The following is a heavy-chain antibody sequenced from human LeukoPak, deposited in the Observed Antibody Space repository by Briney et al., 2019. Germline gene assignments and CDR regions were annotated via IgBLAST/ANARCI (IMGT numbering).Heavy chain of an antibody. V-gene: IGHV4-34*01. J-gene: IGHJ6*02. CDR3: ARGRGLYYYYGMDV. CDR1: GGSFSGYY. CDR2: INHSGST. Sequence: SETLSLTCAVYGGSFSGYYWSWIRQPPGKGLEWIGEINHSGSTNYNPSLKSRVTISVDTSKNHFSLKLSSVTAADTAVYYCARGRGLYYYYGMDVWGQGTTVTVSS.